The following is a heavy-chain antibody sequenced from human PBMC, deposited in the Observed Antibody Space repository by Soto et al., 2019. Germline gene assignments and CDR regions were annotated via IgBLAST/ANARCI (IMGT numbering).Heavy chain of an antibody. J-gene: IGHJ6*02. CDR1: GFTFTSSA. CDR3: AAHGIAGDYEPTDYYYGMDV. D-gene: IGHD4-17*01. V-gene: IGHV1-58*02. CDR2: IVVGSGNT. Sequence: SVKVSCKASGFTFTSSAMQWVRQARGQRLEWIGWIVVGSGNTNYAQKFQERVTITRDMSTITAYMELSSLRSEDTAVYYCAAHGIAGDYEPTDYYYGMDVWGQGTTVTVSS.